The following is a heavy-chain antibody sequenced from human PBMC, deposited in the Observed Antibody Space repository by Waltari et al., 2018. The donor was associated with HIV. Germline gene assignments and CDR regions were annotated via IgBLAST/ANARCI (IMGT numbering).Heavy chain of an antibody. CDR3: VRDVGGYYDNRVYFGSFQY. Sequence: QVQLVLSEGGVWKPGSSVKISCKASGGAFSSYAVNWVRQVPGQGLEWMGGIIPIFDTTNYAQELKGRVSISADDHTAIVYMELTGLKSEDAGIFYCVRDVGGYYDNRVYFGSFQYWGQGTTVIVSS. J-gene: IGHJ4*02. CDR1: GGAFSSYA. D-gene: IGHD3-22*01. V-gene: IGHV1-69*01. CDR2: IIPIFDTT.